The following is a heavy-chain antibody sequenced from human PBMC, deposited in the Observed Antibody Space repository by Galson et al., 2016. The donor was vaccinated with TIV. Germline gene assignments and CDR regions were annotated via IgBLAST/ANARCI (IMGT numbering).Heavy chain of an antibody. CDR3: VRASDTEASGTWLFDS. CDR1: GFTLNNYP. CDR2: ITTTGRSI. D-gene: IGHD6-13*01. V-gene: IGHV3-23*01. J-gene: IGHJ4*02. Sequence: SLRLSCAASGFTLNNYPVGWVRQAPGQGLRWVSHITTTGRSIYYADSVKGRFTISRDNSRNTVYLQLNSLRAEDTAVYFCVRASDTEASGTWLFDSWGQGTLVTVSS.